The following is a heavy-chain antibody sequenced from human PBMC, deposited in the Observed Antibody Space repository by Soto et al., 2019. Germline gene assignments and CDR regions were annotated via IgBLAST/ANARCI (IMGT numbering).Heavy chain of an antibody. CDR2: IIPIFGTK. CDR1: GGTFNSYT. V-gene: IGHV1-69*01. D-gene: IGHD5-12*01. J-gene: IGHJ4*02. CDR3: TRLGGYSGYDFPT. Sequence: QVQLVQSGAEVKKPGSSVKISCKVSGGTFNSYTLSWVRQAPGQGLEWMGGIIPIFGTKNYAPRFQGRVTITADESTITAYMELSSLKSEDTAVYYCTRLGGYSGYDFPTWGQGTLVTVSS.